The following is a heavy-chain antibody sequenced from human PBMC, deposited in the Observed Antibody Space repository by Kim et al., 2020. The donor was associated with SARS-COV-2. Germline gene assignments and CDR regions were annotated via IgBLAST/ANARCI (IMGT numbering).Heavy chain of an antibody. CDR3: ARGDGFGQRFDP. Sequence: GGSLRLSCAASGFTFSSYSMDWVRQAPGKGLEWVSSISSSSSYIYYADSVKGRFTISRDNAKNSLYLQMNSLRAEDTAVYYCARGDGFGQRFDPWGQGTLVTVSS. J-gene: IGHJ5*02. D-gene: IGHD3-10*01. CDR1: GFTFSSYS. V-gene: IGHV3-21*01. CDR2: ISSSSSYI.